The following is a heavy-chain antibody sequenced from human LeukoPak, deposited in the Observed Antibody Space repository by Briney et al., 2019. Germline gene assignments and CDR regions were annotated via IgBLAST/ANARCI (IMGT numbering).Heavy chain of an antibody. D-gene: IGHD3-10*01. Sequence: GGSLRLSCAASGFTFGDYAMHWVRQAPGKGLEWVSLISGDGDSTYCAPSVRGRFTISRDNSKDSLYLQMTSLRTENTAFYYCARGRTVYFGELFPLNWGQRTLVTVSS. CDR3: ARGRTVYFGELFPLN. CDR1: GFTFGDYA. CDR2: ISGDGDST. J-gene: IGHJ4*02. V-gene: IGHV3-43*02.